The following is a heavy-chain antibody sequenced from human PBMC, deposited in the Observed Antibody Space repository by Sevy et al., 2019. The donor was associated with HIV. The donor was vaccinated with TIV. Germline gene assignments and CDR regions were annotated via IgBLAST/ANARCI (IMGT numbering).Heavy chain of an antibody. D-gene: IGHD3-22*01. V-gene: IGHV3-53*01. Sequence: GGSLRLSCAASGFIVSSNYMSWVRQAPGKGLEWVSVIYSGGSTYYADSVKGRFTISRDSSKKTLYLQMNSLRAEDTAVYYCARGITMMDDAFDIWGQGTMVTVSS. CDR1: GFIVSSNY. J-gene: IGHJ3*02. CDR3: ARGITMMDDAFDI. CDR2: IYSGGST.